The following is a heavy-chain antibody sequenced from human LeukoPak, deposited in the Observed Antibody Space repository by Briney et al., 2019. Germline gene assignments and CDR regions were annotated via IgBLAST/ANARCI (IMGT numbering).Heavy chain of an antibody. D-gene: IGHD2-15*01. CDR3: AKAPVTTCSGTFCYPFDY. V-gene: IGHV3-23*01. CDR2: IAVTGGT. CDR1: GFTLSNYA. J-gene: IGHJ4*02. Sequence: GGSLRLSCTASGFTLSNYAMSWVRQGPGKGLEWVSAIAVTGGTYHSDSVRGRLTTSRDSSKNTLYLQMSSLRAEDAGVYYCAKAPVTTCSGTFCYPFDYWGQGTLVTVSS.